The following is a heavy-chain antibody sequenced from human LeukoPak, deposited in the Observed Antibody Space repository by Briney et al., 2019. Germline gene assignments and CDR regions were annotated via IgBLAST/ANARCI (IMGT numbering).Heavy chain of an antibody. J-gene: IGHJ6*02. CDR3: ARDQVTTSYFTGMDV. D-gene: IGHD4-17*01. CDR1: GFTFGTYD. CDR2: ISHDGKNK. V-gene: IGHV3-30*03. Sequence: GRSLRLSCAASGFTFGTYDMHWVRQAPGKGLEWVAVISHDGKNKYFEDSVKGRFTISRDNSKNTLYLQMNSLRAEDTAVYYCARDQVTTSYFTGMDVWGQGTTVTVSS.